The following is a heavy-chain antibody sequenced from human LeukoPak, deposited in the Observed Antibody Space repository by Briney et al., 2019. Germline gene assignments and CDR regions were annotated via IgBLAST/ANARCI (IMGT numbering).Heavy chain of an antibody. Sequence: ASVKVSRKASGYTFTNYYMHWVRQAPGQGLEWMAIINPNGGSTSYAQKFQGRLTMTRDTSTSTVYMDLSSLRSEDTAVYYCARMSGSYSYFDYWGQGTLVTVSS. CDR2: INPNGGST. CDR1: GYTFTNYY. V-gene: IGHV1-46*01. D-gene: IGHD1-26*01. CDR3: ARMSGSYSYFDY. J-gene: IGHJ4*02.